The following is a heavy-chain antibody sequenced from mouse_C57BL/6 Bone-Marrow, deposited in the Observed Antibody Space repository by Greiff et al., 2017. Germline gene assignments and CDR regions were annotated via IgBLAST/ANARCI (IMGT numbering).Heavy chain of an antibody. D-gene: IGHD1-1*01. J-gene: IGHJ2*01. CDR2: INPNNGGT. Sequence: EVKLQQSGPELVKPGASVKIPCKASGYTFTDYNMDWVKQSHGKSLEWIGDINPNNGGTIYNQKFKGKATLTVDKSSSTAYMELRSLTSEDTAVYYCAREGGSKYFDYWGQGTTLTVSS. CDR1: GYTFTDYN. CDR3: AREGGSKYFDY. V-gene: IGHV1-18*01.